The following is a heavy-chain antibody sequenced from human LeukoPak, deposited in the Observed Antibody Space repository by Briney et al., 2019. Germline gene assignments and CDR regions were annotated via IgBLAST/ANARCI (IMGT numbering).Heavy chain of an antibody. CDR3: ARVYSGGWKGAFDI. CDR2: IYYSGST. V-gene: IGHV4-59*01. CDR1: GGSISSYY. Sequence: SETLSLTCTVSGGSISSYYWSWIRQPPGKGLEWIGYIYYSGSTNYNPSLKSRVTISVDTSKNQFSLKLSSVTAADTAVYYCARVYSGGWKGAFDIWGQGTMVTVSS. D-gene: IGHD6-19*01. J-gene: IGHJ3*02.